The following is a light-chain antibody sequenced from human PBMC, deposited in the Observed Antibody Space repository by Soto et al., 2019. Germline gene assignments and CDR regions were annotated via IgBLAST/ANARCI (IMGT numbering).Light chain of an antibody. CDR3: RQRYSPLRT. J-gene: IGKJ2*02. Sequence: DIQMTQSPSSLSASVGDRVTITCRASQSIGNSLNWYQQKPGKPPKLPIYLASGLQGGFPSRFSGSGSGTRFTLTISSLQPEDFASYYFRQRYSPLRTFGQGTKRQIK. CDR2: LAS. CDR1: QSIGNS. V-gene: IGKV1-39*01.